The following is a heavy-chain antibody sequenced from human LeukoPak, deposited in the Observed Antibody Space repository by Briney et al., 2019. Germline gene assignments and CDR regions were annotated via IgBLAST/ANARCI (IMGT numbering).Heavy chain of an antibody. CDR2: IIPIFGTA. J-gene: IGHJ3*02. CDR3: ARVNLRSEAFDI. D-gene: IGHD4-17*01. CDR1: GGTFSSYA. Sequence: ASVKVSCKASGGTFSSYAISWVRQAPGQGLEWMEGIIPIFGTANYAQKFQGRVTIAADESTSTAYMELSSLRSEDTAVYYCARVNLRSEAFDIWGQGTMVAVSS. V-gene: IGHV1-69*13.